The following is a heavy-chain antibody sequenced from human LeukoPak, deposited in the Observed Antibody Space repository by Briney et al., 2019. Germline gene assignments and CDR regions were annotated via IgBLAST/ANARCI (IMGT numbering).Heavy chain of an antibody. D-gene: IGHD6-19*01. CDR2: IFSSGST. J-gene: IGHJ4*02. Sequence: SETLSLTCTVSGGSIRSYYWSWIRQPPGKGLEWIGYIFSSGSTEYNPSLKSRVTISEDTSKDQISLNLTSVSAADTAVYYCARDPSYFSGWYDYWGQGTLVAVSS. CDR1: GGSIRSYY. CDR3: ARDPSYFSGWYDY. V-gene: IGHV4-59*01.